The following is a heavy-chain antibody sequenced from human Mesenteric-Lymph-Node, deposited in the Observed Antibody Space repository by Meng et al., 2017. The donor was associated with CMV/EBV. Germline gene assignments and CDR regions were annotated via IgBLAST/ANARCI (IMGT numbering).Heavy chain of an antibody. J-gene: IGHJ3*02. Sequence: GESLKISCAASGFIFSSYGMHWVRQAPGKGLEWVAVIFYDGDNEHYGDSVKGRFTISRDNSKNRLYLEMNNLRLDDTAVYYCATSPGGSSEWPPDIWGQETMVTVSS. CDR3: ATSPGGSSEWPPDI. CDR2: IFYDGDNE. V-gene: IGHV3-33*03. CDR1: GFIFSSYG. D-gene: IGHD2-2*01.